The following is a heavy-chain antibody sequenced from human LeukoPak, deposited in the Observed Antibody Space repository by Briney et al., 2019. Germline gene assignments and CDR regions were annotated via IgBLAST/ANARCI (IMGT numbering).Heavy chain of an antibody. D-gene: IGHD3-22*01. J-gene: IGHJ4*02. V-gene: IGHV3-23*01. CDR3: AKGYYYDTSGYYSVDF. CDR1: GFTFSNYV. CDR2: ISGGGGST. Sequence: PGGSLRLSCAASGFTFSNYVMSWVRQAPGKGLERVSAISGGGGSTYYADSVRGRFTISRDNSKNMLYLQMNSLRAEDTAVYYCAKGYYYDTSGYYSVDFWGQGTLLTVSS.